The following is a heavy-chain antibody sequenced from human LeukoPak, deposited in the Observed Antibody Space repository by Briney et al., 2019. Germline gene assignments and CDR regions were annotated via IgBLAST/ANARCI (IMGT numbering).Heavy chain of an antibody. CDR3: ASLHITYYYDSSGYPDDY. Sequence: SETLSLTCTVSGGSISSSSYYWGWIRQPPGKGLEWIGSIYYIGSTYYNPSLKSRVTISVDTSKNQFSLKLSSVTAADTAVYYCASLHITYYYDSSGYPDDYWGQGTLVTVSS. V-gene: IGHV4-39*01. CDR1: GGSISSSSYY. J-gene: IGHJ4*02. CDR2: IYYIGST. D-gene: IGHD3-22*01.